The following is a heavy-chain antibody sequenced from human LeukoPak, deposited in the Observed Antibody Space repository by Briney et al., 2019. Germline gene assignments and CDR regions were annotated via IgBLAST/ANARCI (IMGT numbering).Heavy chain of an antibody. CDR3: AKDRFDSSGYLFDY. J-gene: IGHJ4*02. CDR1: GFTFSSYG. CDR2: IRYDGSNK. V-gene: IGHV3-30*02. D-gene: IGHD3-22*01. Sequence: PGGSLRLSCAASGFTFSSYGMHWVRQAPGKGLEWVAFIRYDGSNKYYADSVKGRFTISRDNSKNTLYLQMNSLRAEDTAVYYCAKDRFDSSGYLFDYWGQGTLVTVSS.